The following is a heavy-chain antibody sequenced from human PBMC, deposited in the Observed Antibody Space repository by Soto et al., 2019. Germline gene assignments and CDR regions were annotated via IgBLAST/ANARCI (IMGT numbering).Heavy chain of an antibody. J-gene: IGHJ6*03. Sequence: ETLSLTCTVSGGSISSYYWSWIRQPPGKGLEWIGYIYYSGSTNYNPSLKSRVTISVDTSKNQFPLKLSSVTAADTAVYYCARGILTGYSPYYYYMDVWGKGTTVTVSS. CDR2: IYYSGST. V-gene: IGHV4-59*01. D-gene: IGHD3-9*01. CDR3: ARGILTGYSPYYYYMDV. CDR1: GGSISSYY.